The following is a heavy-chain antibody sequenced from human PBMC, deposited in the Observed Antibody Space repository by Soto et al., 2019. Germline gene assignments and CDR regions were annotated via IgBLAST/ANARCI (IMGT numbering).Heavy chain of an antibody. V-gene: IGHV1-3*01. CDR2: INAGNGNT. CDR3: ALGGFCSCGSCYEYLQR. Sequence: ASVKVSCKASGYTFTSYAMHWVRQAPGQRLERMGWINAGNGNTKYSQKFQGRVTITRDTSASTAYMELSSLRSEDTAVYYCALGGFCSCGSCYEYLQRWGQRNLVTFSS. CDR1: GYTFTSYA. J-gene: IGHJ1*01. D-gene: IGHD2-15*01.